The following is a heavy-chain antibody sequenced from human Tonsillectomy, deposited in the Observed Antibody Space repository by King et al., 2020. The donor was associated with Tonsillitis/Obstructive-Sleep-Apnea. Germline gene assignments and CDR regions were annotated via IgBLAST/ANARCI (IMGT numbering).Heavy chain of an antibody. Sequence: VQLVQSGAEVKKPGASVKVSCKASGYTFTNYGITWLRQAPGQGLEWMGWITVYDGNTEYAQNVQGRVTMTTDTSTSTAYMELRSLRSDDTAVYYCARAQCSGGTCYYFDNWGQGTLVSVSS. J-gene: IGHJ4*02. CDR2: ITVYDGNT. D-gene: IGHD2-15*01. V-gene: IGHV1-18*01. CDR3: ARAQCSGGTCYYFDN. CDR1: GYTFTNYG.